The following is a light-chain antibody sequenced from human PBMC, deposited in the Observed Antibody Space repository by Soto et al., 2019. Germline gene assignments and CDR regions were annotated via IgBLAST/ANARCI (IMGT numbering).Light chain of an antibody. CDR2: GNS. CDR3: QSYDSSRSGLVV. Sequence: QSVLTQPPSVSEAPGQRVTISCTGSSSNIGAGYDVHWYQQLPGTAPKLLIDGNSNRPSGVPDRFSGSKSGTSASLAITGLQAEDEAYYYGQSYDSSRSGLVVFGGGTQLTVL. V-gene: IGLV1-40*01. J-gene: IGLJ2*01. CDR1: SSNIGAGYD.